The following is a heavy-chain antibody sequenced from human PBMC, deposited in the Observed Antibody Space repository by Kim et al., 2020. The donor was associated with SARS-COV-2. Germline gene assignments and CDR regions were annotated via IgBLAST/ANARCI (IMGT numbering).Heavy chain of an antibody. CDR1: GFTFSSYG. V-gene: IGHV3-33*01. CDR2: IWYDGSNK. J-gene: IGHJ6*02. D-gene: IGHD2-15*01. Sequence: GGSLRLSCAASGFTFSSYGMHWVRQAPGKGLEWVAVIWYDGSNKYYADSVKGRFTISRDNSKNTLYLQMNSLRAEDTAVYYCARDVEVAIGRNYYYGMDVWGQGTTVTVSS. CDR3: ARDVEVAIGRNYYYGMDV.